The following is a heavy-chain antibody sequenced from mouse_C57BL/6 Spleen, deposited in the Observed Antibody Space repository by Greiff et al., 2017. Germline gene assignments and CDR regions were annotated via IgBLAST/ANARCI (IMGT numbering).Heavy chain of an antibody. Sequence: VQLHQPGTELVKPGASVKLSCKASGYTFTSYWMHWVKQRPGQGLEWIGNINPSNGGTNYNEKFKSKATLTVDKSSSTAYMQRSSLTSDDSAVYYCAREGALIRYPYAMDYWGQGTSVTVSS. D-gene: IGHD1-1*01. CDR1: GYTFTSYW. V-gene: IGHV1-53*01. CDR2: INPSNGGT. J-gene: IGHJ4*01. CDR3: AREGALIRYPYAMDY.